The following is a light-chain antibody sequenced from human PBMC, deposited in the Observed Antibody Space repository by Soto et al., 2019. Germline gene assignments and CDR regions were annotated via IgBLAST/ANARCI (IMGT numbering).Light chain of an antibody. V-gene: IGKV1-17*01. J-gene: IGKJ2*01. Sequence: DIQMTQSPSSLSASVGDRVTITCRASQGIRNGLGWYQQKPGTAPKRLIYAASFLQSGVAPRFSGSGSGTEFTLTISSLQPEDFATYYCLQYHLSPYTFGQGTKLEI. CDR2: AAS. CDR3: LQYHLSPYT. CDR1: QGIRNG.